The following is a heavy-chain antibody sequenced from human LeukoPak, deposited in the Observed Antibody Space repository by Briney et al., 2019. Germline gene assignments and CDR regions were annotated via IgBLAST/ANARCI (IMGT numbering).Heavy chain of an antibody. D-gene: IGHD3-22*01. V-gene: IGHV4-59*12. CDR3: ARGSPYYYDSSGYRRSLDY. CDR1: GGSISSYY. J-gene: IGHJ4*02. CDR2: IYYSGST. Sequence: PSETLSLTCTVSGGSISSYYWSWIRQPPGKGLEWIGNIYYSGSTYYNPSLKSRVTISIDASKNQFSLKLSSVTAADTAVYYCARGSPYYYDSSGYRRSLDYWGQGTLVTVSS.